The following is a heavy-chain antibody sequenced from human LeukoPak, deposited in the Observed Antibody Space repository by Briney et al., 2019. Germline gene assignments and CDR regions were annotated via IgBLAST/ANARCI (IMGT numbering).Heavy chain of an antibody. CDR1: GGSFSGYY. Sequence: PSETLSLTCAVYGGSFSGYYWSWIRQPAGKGLEWIGRIYTSGSTNYNPSLKSRVTMSVDTSRNQFSLKLSSVTAADTAVYYCAREWCYYDSSGYYCPDAFDIWGQGTMVTVSS. D-gene: IGHD3-22*01. J-gene: IGHJ3*02. V-gene: IGHV4-4*07. CDR2: IYTSGST. CDR3: AREWCYYDSSGYYCPDAFDI.